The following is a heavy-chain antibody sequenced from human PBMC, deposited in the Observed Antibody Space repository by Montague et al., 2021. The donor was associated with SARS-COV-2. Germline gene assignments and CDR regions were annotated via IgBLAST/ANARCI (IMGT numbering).Heavy chain of an antibody. Sequence: SETLSLTCAVSGGSVTSDNWWTWVRQFPGKGLEWIGEIYHSGTTNYNPSLQSRLTISIDKSRNHLSLNLTSVTAADTAIYYCALPLGGARFDPWGQGILVTVSS. V-gene: IGHV4-4*02. J-gene: IGHJ5*02. D-gene: IGHD3-16*01. CDR1: GGSVTSDNW. CDR3: ALPLGGARFDP. CDR2: IYHSGTT.